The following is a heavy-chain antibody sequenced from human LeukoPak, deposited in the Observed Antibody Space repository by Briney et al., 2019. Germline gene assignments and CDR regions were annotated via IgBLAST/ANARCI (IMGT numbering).Heavy chain of an antibody. CDR3: AREHAMLRYGGGDYCCLGY. J-gene: IGHJ4*02. D-gene: IGHD2-21*01. V-gene: IGHV3-30*01. Sequence: GGSLRLSCAASGFTFSNYAMHWVRQAPGKGLEWVAVISFDGNHQYYADSVKGRLTVSRDNSKNTLYLQMNSLRTEDTALYYCAREHAMLRYGGGDYCCLGYWGQGTLVTVSS. CDR1: GFTFSNYA. CDR2: ISFDGNHQ.